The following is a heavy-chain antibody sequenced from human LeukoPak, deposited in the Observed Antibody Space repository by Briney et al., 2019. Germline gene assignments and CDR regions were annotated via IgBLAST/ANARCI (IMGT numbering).Heavy chain of an antibody. J-gene: IGHJ4*02. Sequence: GASVKVSCKASGGTFSSYAISWVRQAPGQGLEWMGGIIPIFGTANYAQKFQGRVTITADESTSTAYMELSGLRSEDTAVYYCARVVVAADYYFDYWGQGTLVTVSS. CDR3: ARVVVAADYYFDY. D-gene: IGHD2-15*01. CDR2: IIPIFGTA. V-gene: IGHV1-69*13. CDR1: GGTFSSYA.